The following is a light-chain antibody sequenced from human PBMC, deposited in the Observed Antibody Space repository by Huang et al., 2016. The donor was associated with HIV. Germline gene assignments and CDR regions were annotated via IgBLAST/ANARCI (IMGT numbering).Light chain of an antibody. CDR1: QSVSSY. V-gene: IGKV3-11*01. CDR3: QQRSNWART. Sequence: EIVLTQSPATLSLSPGERATLSCRASQSVSSYLAWYQQKPGQAPRLLIYDASNRATGIPARLSGSGSGTDFTLTISSLEPEDFAVYYCQQRSNWARTFGQGTKVEIK. CDR2: DAS. J-gene: IGKJ1*01.